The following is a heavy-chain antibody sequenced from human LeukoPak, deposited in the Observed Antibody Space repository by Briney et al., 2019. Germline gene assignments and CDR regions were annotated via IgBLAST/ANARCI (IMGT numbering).Heavy chain of an antibody. Sequence: ASVKVSCKASVYTFIGYYVHWVRQAPGQGLEWMGSVNPNSGGTNYAQKFQGRLTITRDTSASTAYMELSSLRSEDMAVYYSARGRRGAFDIWGQGTMVTVSS. V-gene: IGHV1-2*02. CDR2: VNPNSGGT. J-gene: IGHJ3*02. D-gene: IGHD3-10*01. CDR3: ARGRRGAFDI. CDR1: VYTFIGYY.